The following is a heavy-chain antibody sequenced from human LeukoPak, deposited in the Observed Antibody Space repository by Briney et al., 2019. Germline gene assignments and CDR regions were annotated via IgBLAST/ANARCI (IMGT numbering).Heavy chain of an antibody. V-gene: IGHV4-59*01. J-gene: IGHJ3*02. CDR1: RGSLSNYY. D-gene: IGHD3-10*01. CDR3: ATEGDYFDSGTFYKTFDI. Sequence: SETLSLTCTVSRGSLSNYYWSWIRQPPGKGLEWIGYISYSGSTNYSLSLKSRVTISLDTTKSQFSLRLSSVTSADTAVYYCATEGDYFDSGTFYKTFDIWGRGTVVTVSS. CDR2: ISYSGST.